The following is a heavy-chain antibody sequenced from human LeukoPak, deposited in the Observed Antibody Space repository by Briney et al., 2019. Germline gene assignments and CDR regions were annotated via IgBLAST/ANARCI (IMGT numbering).Heavy chain of an antibody. CDR3: ARSEICNYGYNPNTKFDY. J-gene: IGHJ4*02. Sequence: GGSLRLSCAASGFIFSSHVMSWVRQAPGKGLEWVSGFSGGAGSTYYADSVRGRFTIPGDNSKKLLYLQMDSLRAEDTAVYYCARSEICNYGYNPNTKFDYWGQGILVTVSS. D-gene: IGHD5-18*01. CDR1: GFIFSSHV. CDR2: FSGGAGST. V-gene: IGHV3-23*01.